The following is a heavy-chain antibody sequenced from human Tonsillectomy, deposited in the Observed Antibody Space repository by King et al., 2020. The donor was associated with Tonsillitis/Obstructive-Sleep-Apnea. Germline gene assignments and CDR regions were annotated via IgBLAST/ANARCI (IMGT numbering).Heavy chain of an antibody. Sequence: QLVQSGGGLVQPGRSLRLSCAASGFTFDDYAMYWVRQAPGKGLEWVSGISWNSGSKVYADSVKGRFTISRDNAKNSLYLQMNSLRAEETALYYCAKDLIIAVSGTPGDAFDIWGQGTMVTVSS. CDR3: AKDLIIAVSGTPGDAFDI. V-gene: IGHV3-9*01. CDR2: ISWNSGSK. J-gene: IGHJ3*02. CDR1: GFTFDDYA. D-gene: IGHD6-13*01.